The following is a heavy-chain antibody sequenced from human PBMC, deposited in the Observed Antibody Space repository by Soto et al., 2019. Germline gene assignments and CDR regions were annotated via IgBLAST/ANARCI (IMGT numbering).Heavy chain of an antibody. J-gene: IGHJ1*01. CDR3: ARGQDGSNFLYGRX. CDR1: GFTVRNNY. V-gene: IGHV3-53*01. CDR2: IYSGGAT. Sequence: PWGSLRLSCAASGFTVRNNYMSWVRQAPGKGLEWVSFIYSGGATYYADSVKGRFSISRDNSKNTVYLQMNSLRAEDTAVYYCARGQDGSNFLYGRXWGKGTLAIVSS. D-gene: IGHD4-17*01.